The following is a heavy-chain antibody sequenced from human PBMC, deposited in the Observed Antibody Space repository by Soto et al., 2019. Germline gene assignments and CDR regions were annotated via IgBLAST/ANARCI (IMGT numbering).Heavy chain of an antibody. D-gene: IGHD2-15*01. CDR3: AKLGYCTGGTCYLDYYYGVDV. Sequence: QLLESGGGLVQPGGSLRLSCEASGFSFSRNAMSWVRQAPGKGQEWVSSISSGGNTYYAEYVKGRFTISRDNSKNTQSLQMTSLGSEDTAVYYCAKLGYCTGGTCYLDYYYGVDVWCQGTTVTVS. J-gene: IGHJ6*02. V-gene: IGHV3-23*01. CDR1: GFSFSRNA. CDR2: ISSGGNT.